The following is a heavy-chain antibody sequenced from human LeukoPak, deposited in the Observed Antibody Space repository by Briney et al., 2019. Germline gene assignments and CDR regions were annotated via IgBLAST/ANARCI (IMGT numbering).Heavy chain of an antibody. D-gene: IGHD3-10*01. Sequence: GGSLRLSCAVSGITLSNYGMSWVRQAPGKGLEWVAGLSGSGGGTNYADSVQGRFTISRDNAKNSLYLQMNSLRAEDTAVYYCARSGRGVDSFYFYMDVWGKGTTVTVSS. CDR2: LSGSGGGT. J-gene: IGHJ6*03. CDR1: GITLSNYG. V-gene: IGHV3-23*01. CDR3: ARSGRGVDSFYFYMDV.